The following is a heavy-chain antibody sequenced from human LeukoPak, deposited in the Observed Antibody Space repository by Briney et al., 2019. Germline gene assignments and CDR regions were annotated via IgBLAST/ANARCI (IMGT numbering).Heavy chain of an antibody. CDR3: ARSYCGGDCYLWAFDI. J-gene: IGHJ3*02. CDR1: GGSISSYY. V-gene: IGHV4-59*01. CDR2: IYYSGST. Sequence: SETLSLTCTVSGGSISSYYWSWIRQPPGKGLEWIGYIYYSGSTNYNPFLKSRVTISVDTSKNQFSLKLSSVTAADTAVYYCARSYCGGDCYLWAFDIWGQGTMVTVSS. D-gene: IGHD2-21*02.